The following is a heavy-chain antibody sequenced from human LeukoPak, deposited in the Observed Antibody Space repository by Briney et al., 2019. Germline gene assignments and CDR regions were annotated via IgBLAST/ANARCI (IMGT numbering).Heavy chain of an antibody. V-gene: IGHV4-39*07. D-gene: IGHD3-10*01. CDR2: IYYSGGT. CDR1: GGFISYYYVC. Sequence: LFSCCASGGGFISYYYVCLRQIPETRLEWMEWIGHIYYSGGTYYTPSLNSRVTVSIDTSKNQFSLELSSVTAADTAVYYCASGDSGSFYIAYWGQGTLVTVSS. CDR3: ASGDSGSFYIAY. J-gene: IGHJ4*02.